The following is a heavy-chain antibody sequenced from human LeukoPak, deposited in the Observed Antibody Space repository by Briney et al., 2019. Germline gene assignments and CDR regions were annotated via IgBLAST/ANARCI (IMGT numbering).Heavy chain of an antibody. D-gene: IGHD6-13*01. V-gene: IGHV1-2*02. CDR1: GYTFTVHH. CDR3: ARDYSTSCRDN. Sequence: ASVKVSCKASGYTFTVHHIQWVRQAPGQGLEWMGWINTNSGGTTYSQKFQGRITMTRDPSITTAYMELSSLRSDDTAVYYCARDYSTSCRDNWGQGTLVTVSS. J-gene: IGHJ4*02. CDR2: INTNSGGT.